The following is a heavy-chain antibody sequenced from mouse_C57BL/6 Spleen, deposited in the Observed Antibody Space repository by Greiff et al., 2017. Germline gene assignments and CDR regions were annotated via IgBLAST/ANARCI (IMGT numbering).Heavy chain of an antibody. CDR1: GYTFTDYE. J-gene: IGHJ4*01. CDR3: TRRGPGDY. CDR2: IDPETGGT. V-gene: IGHV1-15*01. D-gene: IGHD3-3*01. Sequence: QVQLQQSGAELVRPGASVTLSCKASGYTFTDYEMHWVKQTPVHGLEWIGAIDPETGGTAYNQKFKGKAILIADKSSSTAYMELRSLTSEDSAVYYCTRRGPGDYWGQGTSVTVSS.